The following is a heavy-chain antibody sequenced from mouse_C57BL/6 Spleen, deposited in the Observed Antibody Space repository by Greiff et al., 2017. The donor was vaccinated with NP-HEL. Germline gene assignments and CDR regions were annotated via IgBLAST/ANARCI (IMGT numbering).Heavy chain of an antibody. CDR3: AGGTGRFYAMDY. CDR1: GYAFSSSW. D-gene: IGHD3-3*01. Sequence: LVESGPELVKPGASVKISCKASGYAFSSSWMNWVKQRPGKGLEWIGRIYPGDGDTNYNGKFKGKATLTADKSSSTAYMQLSSLTSEDSAVYFCAGGTGRFYAMDYWGQGTSVTVSS. V-gene: IGHV1-82*01. CDR2: IYPGDGDT. J-gene: IGHJ4*01.